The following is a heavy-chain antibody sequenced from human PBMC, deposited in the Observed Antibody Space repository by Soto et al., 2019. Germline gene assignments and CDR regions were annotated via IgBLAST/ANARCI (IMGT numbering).Heavy chain of an antibody. CDR2: IIPMFGTA. Sequence: QVQLVQSGAEVNKPESSVKVSCKAPGGTFSTYAISWVLQAPGQGLEWMGGIIPMFGTANNAQMCQDRVTITTDESTNTVYMELRSLRSEATYVYLWASGMQLWLRRRNHGSSDWGSGTLVTVSS. CDR3: ASGMQLWLRRRNHGSSD. D-gene: IGHD5-12*01. J-gene: IGHJ4*02. CDR1: GGTFSTYA. V-gene: IGHV1-69*05.